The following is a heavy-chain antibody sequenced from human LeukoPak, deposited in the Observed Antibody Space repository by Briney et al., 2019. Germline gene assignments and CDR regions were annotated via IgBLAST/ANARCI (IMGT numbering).Heavy chain of an antibody. CDR1: GFTFSSYE. Sequence: GGSLRLSCAASGFTFSSYEMNWVRQAPGKGPEWVSYISSSGSTIYYADSVKGRFTISRDNAKNSLYLQMNSLRAEDTAVYYCARGGGGQWLVYFDYWGQGTLVTVSS. CDR3: ARGGGGQWLVYFDY. V-gene: IGHV3-48*03. CDR2: ISSSGSTI. J-gene: IGHJ4*02. D-gene: IGHD6-19*01.